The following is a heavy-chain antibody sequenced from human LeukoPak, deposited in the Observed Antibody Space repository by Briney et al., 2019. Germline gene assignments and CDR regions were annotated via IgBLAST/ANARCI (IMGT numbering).Heavy chain of an antibody. D-gene: IGHD3-22*01. Sequence: SETLSLTCTVSGGSISSFYWSWIRQPPGKGLEWIGYIYYSGSTNYNPSLKSRVTISVDTSKNQFSLKLSSVTAADTAVYYCARHLDYYDSSGYYGIWYFDLWGRGTLVTVSS. V-gene: IGHV4-59*08. CDR3: ARHLDYYDSSGYYGIWYFDL. CDR2: IYYSGST. CDR1: GGSISSFY. J-gene: IGHJ2*01.